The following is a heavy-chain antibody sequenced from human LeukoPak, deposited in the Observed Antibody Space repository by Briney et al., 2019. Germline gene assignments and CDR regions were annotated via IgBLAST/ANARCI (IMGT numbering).Heavy chain of an antibody. Sequence: SETLSLTCAVYGGSFSGYYWSWIRQPPGKGLEWIGEINHSGSTNYNPSLKSRVTISVEPSKNQFSLKLSSVTAADTAVYYCARHRAYNSSSWYPFDYWGQGTLVTVSS. CDR3: ARHRAYNSSSWYPFDY. D-gene: IGHD6-13*01. J-gene: IGHJ4*02. V-gene: IGHV4-34*01. CDR2: INHSGST. CDR1: GGSFSGYY.